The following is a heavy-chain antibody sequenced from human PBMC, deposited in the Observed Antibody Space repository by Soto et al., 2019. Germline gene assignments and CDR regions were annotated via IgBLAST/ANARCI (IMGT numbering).Heavy chain of an antibody. D-gene: IGHD6-13*01. J-gene: IGHJ4*02. V-gene: IGHV4-59*01. CDR2: IYYSGST. CDR3: ASGKSGTAAAPLDY. Sequence: PSETLSLTCTVSGGSISSYYWSWIRQPPGKGLEWIGYIYYSGSTNYNPSLESRVAISVDTSKNQFSLKLSSVTAADTAVYYCASGKSGTAAAPLDYLGKGPLVTVSS. CDR1: GGSISSYY.